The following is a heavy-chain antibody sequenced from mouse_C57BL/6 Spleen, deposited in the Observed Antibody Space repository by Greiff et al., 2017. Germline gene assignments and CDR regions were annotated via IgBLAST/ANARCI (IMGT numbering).Heavy chain of an antibody. CDR2: IYPGDGDT. J-gene: IGHJ3*01. D-gene: IGHD1-1*01. Sequence: QVQLKQSGPELVKPGASVKISCKASGYAFSSSWMNWVKQRPGKGLEWIGRIYPGDGDTNYTGKFKGKATLTADKSSSTAYMPLSSLTSEDSAVYFCARMDYGRFAYWGQGTLVTVSA. CDR1: GYAFSSSW. V-gene: IGHV1-82*01. CDR3: ARMDYGRFAY.